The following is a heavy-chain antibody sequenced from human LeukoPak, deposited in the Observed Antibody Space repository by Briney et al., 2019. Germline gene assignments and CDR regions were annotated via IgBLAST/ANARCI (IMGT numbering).Heavy chain of an antibody. CDR3: ARDFDYGDYGGYFDY. Sequence: SVKVSCKAPGGTFSSYAISWVRQAPGQGLEWMGRIIPIFGIANYAQKFQGRVTITADKSTSTAYMELSSLRSEDTAVYYCARDFDYGDYGGYFDYWGQGTLVTVSS. D-gene: IGHD4-17*01. V-gene: IGHV1-69*04. CDR1: GGTFSSYA. J-gene: IGHJ4*02. CDR2: IIPIFGIA.